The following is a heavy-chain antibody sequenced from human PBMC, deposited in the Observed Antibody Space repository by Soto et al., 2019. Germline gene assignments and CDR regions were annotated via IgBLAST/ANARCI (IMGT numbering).Heavy chain of an antibody. CDR2: IYYSGST. Sequence: SETLSLTCTVSGGSISSSSYYWGWIRQPPGKGLEWIGSIYYSGSTYYNPSLKSRVTISVDTSKNQFSLKLSSVTAADTAVYYCAIGIMITFGGVYPPTHWGQGTLVTSPQ. CDR3: AIGIMITFGGVYPPTH. D-gene: IGHD3-16*01. V-gene: IGHV4-39*01. J-gene: IGHJ4*02. CDR1: GGSISSSSYY.